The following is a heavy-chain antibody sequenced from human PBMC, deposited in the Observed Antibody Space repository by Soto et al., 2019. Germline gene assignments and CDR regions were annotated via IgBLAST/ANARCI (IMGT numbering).Heavy chain of an antibody. V-gene: IGHV3-64D*06. J-gene: IGHJ4*02. Sequence: XECLRLSFSACGFTFSSYSMHWVRQAPGKGLEYVSAISSNGGSTYYADSVKGRFTISRDNSKNTLYLQMSSLRAEDTAVYYCVKVIRRYYDSSGYHDYWGQGTLVTVSS. CDR2: ISSNGGST. D-gene: IGHD3-22*01. CDR3: VKVIRRYYDSSGYHDY. CDR1: GFTFSSYS.